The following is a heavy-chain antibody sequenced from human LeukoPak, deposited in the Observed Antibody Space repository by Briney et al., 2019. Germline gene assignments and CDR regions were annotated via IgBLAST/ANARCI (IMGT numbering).Heavy chain of an antibody. CDR1: GFTFSSYA. J-gene: IGHJ4*02. V-gene: IGHV3-23*01. CDR3: AKRGVYYFDN. Sequence: PAGGSLRLSCAASGFTFSSYAMSWVRQAPGKGLEWVSSISKGSGTTYYTDSVKGRFTISRDNSKNTLYLQMNSLRAEDTAVYYCAKRGVYYFDNWGQGTLVTVSS. D-gene: IGHD3-16*01. CDR2: ISKGSGTT.